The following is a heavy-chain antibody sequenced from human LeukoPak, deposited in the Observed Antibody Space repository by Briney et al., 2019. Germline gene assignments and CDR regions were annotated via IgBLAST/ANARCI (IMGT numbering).Heavy chain of an antibody. V-gene: IGHV4-59*01. D-gene: IGHD5-18*01. J-gene: IGHJ4*02. CDR2: IYYGGTT. CDR1: GGSISNYY. CDR3: AREDYNYGIPIFDY. Sequence: SETLSLTCTVSGGSISNYYWSWIRQPPGKGLEWIGYIYYGGTTNYNPSLKSRVSISVDTSKNQFSLKLSSVTAADTAVYYCAREDYNYGIPIFDYWGQGTLVTVSS.